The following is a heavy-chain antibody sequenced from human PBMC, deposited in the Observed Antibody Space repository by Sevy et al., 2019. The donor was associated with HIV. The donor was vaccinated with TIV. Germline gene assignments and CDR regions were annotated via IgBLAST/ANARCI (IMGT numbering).Heavy chain of an antibody. Sequence: ASVKVFCKASGYTFTGYYMHWVRQAPGQGLEWMGRINPNSGGTNYAQKFQGRVTMTRDTSISTAYMELSRLRSDDTAVYYCATAGMVVRDYYYGMDVRGQGTTVTVSS. CDR3: ATAGMVVRDYYYGMDV. CDR1: GYTFTGYY. D-gene: IGHD3-3*01. CDR2: INPNSGGT. J-gene: IGHJ6*02. V-gene: IGHV1-2*06.